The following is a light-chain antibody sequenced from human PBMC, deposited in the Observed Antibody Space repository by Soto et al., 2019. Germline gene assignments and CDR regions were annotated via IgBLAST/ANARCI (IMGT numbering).Light chain of an antibody. CDR3: QQYSGSPWT. Sequence: EIVLTQSPGTLSLSPGERATLSCRASQSVSSSYLAWYQQKPGQAPRLLIYAASYRATGIPDRFSGSGSGTDFTLTISRLEPEDFAVYYCQQYSGSPWTFGQGTEVEIK. V-gene: IGKV3-20*01. CDR1: QSVSSSY. J-gene: IGKJ1*01. CDR2: AAS.